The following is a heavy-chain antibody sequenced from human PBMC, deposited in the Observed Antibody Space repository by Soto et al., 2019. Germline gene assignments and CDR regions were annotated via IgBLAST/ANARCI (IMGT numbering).Heavy chain of an antibody. J-gene: IGHJ4*02. Sequence: QEQLVESGGGVVQPGRSLRLACATSGFSFSTYGMHWVRQAPGKGLEWVALIPYDGTNEYYADSVTGRFTISRDNSKNTLYLQMNSLRPEDTAVYFCAKDRRSGYYGSIDYWGQGTLVTVSS. CDR2: IPYDGTNE. CDR3: AKDRRSGYYGSIDY. D-gene: IGHD3-22*01. CDR1: GFSFSTYG. V-gene: IGHV3-30*18.